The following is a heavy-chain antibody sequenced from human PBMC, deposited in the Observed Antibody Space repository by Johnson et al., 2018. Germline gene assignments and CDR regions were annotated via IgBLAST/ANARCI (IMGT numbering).Heavy chain of an antibody. Sequence: VQLVESGGGVVQPGRSLRLSCAASGFTFSSYAMYWVRQAPGKGLEWVAKISSDGSNKYFGDSVKGRFAISRDTSKNTLYRQMNSRRAEDTAVYYCTTTKGDYYDSRWGALDVWGPGTMVTVSS. V-gene: IGHV3-30*09. CDR1: GFTFSSYA. CDR3: TTTKGDYYDSRWGALDV. CDR2: ISSDGSNK. D-gene: IGHD3-22*01. J-gene: IGHJ3*01.